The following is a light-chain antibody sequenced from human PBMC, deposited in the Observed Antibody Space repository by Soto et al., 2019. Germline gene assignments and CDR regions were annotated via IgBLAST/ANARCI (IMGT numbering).Light chain of an antibody. V-gene: IGKV1-13*02. J-gene: IGKJ5*01. CDR1: QGISSA. CDR3: QQFNSYPV. CDR2: DAS. Sequence: AIQLTQSPSSLSASVGDRVTITCRASQGISSALAWYQQKLGKAPKLLIYDASSLESGVPSRFSGSGSGTDFTLTISSLQPEEFATYYCQQFNSYPVFGQGTRLEIK.